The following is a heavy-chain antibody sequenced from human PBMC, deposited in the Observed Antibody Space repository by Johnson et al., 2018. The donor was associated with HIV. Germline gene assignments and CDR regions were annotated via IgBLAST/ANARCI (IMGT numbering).Heavy chain of an antibody. Sequence: EVQLVESGGGLVQPGGSLRLSCAASGFTFSSYWMSWVRQAPGKGLEWVANIKQDGSEKYYVDSVKGRFTISRDNAKISLYLQMNSLRAEDTAVYYCARDPYGSGPYVAFDIWGQGTMVTVSS. CDR2: IKQDGSEK. V-gene: IGHV3-7*05. CDR1: GFTFSSYW. CDR3: ARDPYGSGPYVAFDI. J-gene: IGHJ3*02. D-gene: IGHD3-10*01.